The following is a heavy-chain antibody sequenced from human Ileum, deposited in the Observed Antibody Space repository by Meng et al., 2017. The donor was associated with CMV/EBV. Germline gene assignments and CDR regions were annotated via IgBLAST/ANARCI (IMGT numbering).Heavy chain of an antibody. Sequence: QVQLHQWGAGRLKHSDLLSLPCGVYGGSCSGYHWSWIRQPPGKGLEWIGEINHSGGSNYNPSLKSRVTISLDTSKTQFSLKLNSVTAADTAVYYCATGTSQAWELLHSWGQGILVTVSS. V-gene: IGHV4-34*01. CDR2: INHSGGS. CDR3: ATGTSQAWELLHS. D-gene: IGHD1-26*01. J-gene: IGHJ4*02. CDR1: GGSCSGYH.